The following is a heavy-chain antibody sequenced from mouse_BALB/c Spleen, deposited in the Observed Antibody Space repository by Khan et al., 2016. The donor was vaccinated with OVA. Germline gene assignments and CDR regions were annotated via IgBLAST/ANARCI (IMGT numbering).Heavy chain of an antibody. CDR1: GYSITSDYA. V-gene: IGHV3-2*02. CDR3: ARWFAY. CDR2: ITYSGST. J-gene: IGHJ3*01. Sequence: EVQLVESGPGLVKPSPSLSLTCTVTGYSITSDYAWNWIRQFPGNKLEWMGYITYSGSTSYIPSLKGQISITRDTSKNQFFLQLNSVTAEDTATDYWARWFAYWGQGTLVTVSA.